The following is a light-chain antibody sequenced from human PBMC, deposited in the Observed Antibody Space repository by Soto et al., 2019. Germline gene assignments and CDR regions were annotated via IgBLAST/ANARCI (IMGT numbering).Light chain of an antibody. V-gene: IGKV1-39*01. CDR1: QNIRNS. Sequence: DIQMTQAPSSLSASVGDRVNITCRASQNIRNSLNWYQQKPGKAPKLLISSTSSLQSGVPSRFSGSGSGTDFTLTISSLQPEDFASYYCQQSYSTPSITFCQGTRLEI. CDR2: STS. J-gene: IGKJ5*01. CDR3: QQSYSTPSIT.